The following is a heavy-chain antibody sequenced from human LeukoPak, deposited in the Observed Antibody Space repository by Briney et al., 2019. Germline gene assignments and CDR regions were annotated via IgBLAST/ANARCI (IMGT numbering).Heavy chain of an antibody. CDR3: ARGGYNYGFDY. D-gene: IGHD5-18*01. J-gene: IGHJ4*02. CDR2: IYDSGST. Sequence: SETLSLTCTVSGGSISSYYWSWIRQPPGKGLEWMGYIYDSGSTNYNPSLKSRVTISVDTSKNQFSLKLRSVTAADTAVYYCARGGYNYGFDYWGQGTLVTVSS. V-gene: IGHV4-59*01. CDR1: GGSISSYY.